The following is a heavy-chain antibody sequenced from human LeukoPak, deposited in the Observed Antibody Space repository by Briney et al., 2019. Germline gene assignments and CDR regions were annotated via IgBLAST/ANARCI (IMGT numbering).Heavy chain of an antibody. Sequence: AGGSLRLSCAASGFTFSDYYMSWIRQAPGKGLEWVSYISSSGSTIYYADSVKGRFTISRDNAKNSLYLQMNSLRAEDTAVYYCARDRARGSRTAESGCSQHWGQGTLVTVSS. CDR2: ISSSGSTI. CDR1: GFTFSDYY. J-gene: IGHJ1*01. D-gene: IGHD1-26*01. V-gene: IGHV3-11*01. CDR3: ARDRARGSRTAESGCSQH.